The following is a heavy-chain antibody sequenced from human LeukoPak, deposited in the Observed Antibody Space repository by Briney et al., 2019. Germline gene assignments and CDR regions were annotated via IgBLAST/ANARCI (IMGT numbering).Heavy chain of an antibody. CDR3: ARGPHYYYMDV. J-gene: IGHJ6*03. Sequence: PGGSLRLSCAASGFSFSFYWMNWVRQAPGKGLEWVANIKQDGSEKYYVDSVKGRFTISRDSAKNSLFLQMNSLRAEDKAVYSCARGPHYYYMDVWGKGTTVTVSS. CDR2: IKQDGSEK. V-gene: IGHV3-7*01. CDR1: GFSFSFYW.